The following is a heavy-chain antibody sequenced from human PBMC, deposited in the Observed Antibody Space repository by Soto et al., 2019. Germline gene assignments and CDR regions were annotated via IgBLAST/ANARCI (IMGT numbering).Heavy chain of an antibody. CDR3: ARGLNVYYSDY. J-gene: IGHJ4*02. D-gene: IGHD3-10*01. CDR1: GYTFTSYG. CDR2: INAGNGNT. V-gene: IGHV1-3*01. Sequence: GASVKVSCKASGYTFTSYGISWVRQAPGQRLEWMGWINAGNGNTKCSQKFQGRVTITRDTSASTAYMGLSSLRSEDTAVYYCARGLNVYYSDYWGQGTLVTASS.